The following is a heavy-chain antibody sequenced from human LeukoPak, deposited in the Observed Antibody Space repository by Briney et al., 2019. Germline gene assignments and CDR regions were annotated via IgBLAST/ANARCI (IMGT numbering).Heavy chain of an antibody. Sequence: GGSLRLSCATSGFSFSSYAMSWVRQAPGKGLEWVSAMSSSDDGRYYAASVRGRFTISRDTSRSTLYLQMNSLRAEDAAVYYCAKSSDYGDYGYWGQGTLVTVSS. J-gene: IGHJ4*02. CDR2: MSSSDDGR. CDR3: AKSSDYGDYGY. V-gene: IGHV3-23*01. D-gene: IGHD4-17*01. CDR1: GFSFSSYA.